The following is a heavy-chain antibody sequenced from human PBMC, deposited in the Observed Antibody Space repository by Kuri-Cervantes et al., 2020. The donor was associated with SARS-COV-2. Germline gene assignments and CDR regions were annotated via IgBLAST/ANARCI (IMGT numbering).Heavy chain of an antibody. CDR2: ISYDGSNK. CDR3: AREAWEDGYRAGAFDI. V-gene: IGHV3-30-3*01. Sequence: GESLKISCAASGFTFSSYAMHWVRQAPGKGLEWVAVISYDGSNKYYADSVKGRFTISRDNSKNTLYLQMISLRAEDTAVYYCAREAWEDGYRAGAFDIWGQGTMVTVSS. J-gene: IGHJ3*02. CDR1: GFTFSSYA. D-gene: IGHD6-13*01.